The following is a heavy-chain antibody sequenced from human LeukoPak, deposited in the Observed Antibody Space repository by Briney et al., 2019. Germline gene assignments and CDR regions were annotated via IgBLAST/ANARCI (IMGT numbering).Heavy chain of an antibody. V-gene: IGHV3-33*08. J-gene: IGHJ3*02. D-gene: IGHD6-13*01. CDR2: IWYDGSNK. CDR1: GFIFNNYA. Sequence: GGSLRLSCAGSGFIFNNYAMHWVRQAPGKGLEWEAVIWYDGSNKYYADSVKGRFTISRDNSKNTLYLQMNSLRAEDTAVYYCAITGYSSNGDAFDIWGQGTMVTVSS. CDR3: AITGYSSNGDAFDI.